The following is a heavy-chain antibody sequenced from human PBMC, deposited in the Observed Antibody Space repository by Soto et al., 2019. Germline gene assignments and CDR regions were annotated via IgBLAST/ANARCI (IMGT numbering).Heavy chain of an antibody. CDR3: ARRPIQLRAFDI. CDR1: SGSISSGDYY. Sequence: PSETLSLTCTVSSGSISSGDYYWSWIRQPPGKGLEWIGYIYYSGSTNYNPSLKSRVTISVDTSKNQFSLKLSSVTAADTAVYYCARRPIQLRAFDIWGQGTMVTVSS. D-gene: IGHD5-18*01. CDR2: IYYSGST. V-gene: IGHV4-61*08. J-gene: IGHJ3*02.